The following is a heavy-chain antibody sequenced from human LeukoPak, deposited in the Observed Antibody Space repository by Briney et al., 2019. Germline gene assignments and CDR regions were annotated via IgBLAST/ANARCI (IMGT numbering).Heavy chain of an antibody. D-gene: IGHD3-3*01. CDR3: AKGFLEWSGTAFDI. V-gene: IGHV3-23*01. J-gene: IGHJ3*02. Sequence: PGGSLRLSCAASGFTFDDYAMHWVRQAPGKGLEWVSAISGSGGSTYYADSVKGRFTISRDNSKNTLYLQMNSLRAEDTAVYYCAKGFLEWSGTAFDIWGQGTMVTVSS. CDR1: GFTFDDYA. CDR2: ISGSGGST.